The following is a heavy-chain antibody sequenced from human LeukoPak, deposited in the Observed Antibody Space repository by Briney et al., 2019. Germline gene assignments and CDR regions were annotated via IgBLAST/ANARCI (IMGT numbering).Heavy chain of an antibody. J-gene: IGHJ4*02. CDR1: GGSIRSYN. V-gene: IGHV4-4*07. CDR2: IYSSGTT. CDR3: ARERVDIAMGFDY. D-gene: IGHD5-18*01. Sequence: SETPSLTCTVSGGSIRSYNWHWIRQPAGKGLEWIGRIYSSGTTNYNASLMSRVTMSLDKSKSQFFLNLTSVTAADTAVYYCARERVDIAMGFDYWGQGTLVTVSS.